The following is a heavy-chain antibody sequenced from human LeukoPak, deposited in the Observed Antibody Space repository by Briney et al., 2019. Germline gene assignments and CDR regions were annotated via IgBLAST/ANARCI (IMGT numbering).Heavy chain of an antibody. Sequence: SETLSLTCTVSGGSISSSSDYWGWIRQAPGKGLEWIGSIYYHENTYYNSSLKSRVTISVDTSKNQFSLRLTSVTAADTAVYHCARVGYPTQRRVLSTVTIPTAGAFDIWGQGTLVTVSS. CDR3: ARVGYPTQRRVLSTVTIPTAGAFDI. D-gene: IGHD4-17*01. CDR1: GGSISSSSDY. J-gene: IGHJ3*02. V-gene: IGHV4-39*01. CDR2: IYYHENT.